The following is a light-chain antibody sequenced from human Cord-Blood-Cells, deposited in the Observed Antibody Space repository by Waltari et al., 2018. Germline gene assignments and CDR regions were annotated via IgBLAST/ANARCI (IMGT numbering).Light chain of an antibody. CDR3: CSYAGSSTLV. CDR2: EVS. Sequence: QSALTQPASVSGSPGQSITIPCTGTSSDVGSYNLVSWYQQHPGKAPKLMIYEVSKRPSGVSNRFSGSKSGNTASLTIYGLQAEDEADYYCCSYAGSSTLVFGGGTKLTVL. J-gene: IGLJ3*02. V-gene: IGLV2-23*02. CDR1: SSDVGSYNL.